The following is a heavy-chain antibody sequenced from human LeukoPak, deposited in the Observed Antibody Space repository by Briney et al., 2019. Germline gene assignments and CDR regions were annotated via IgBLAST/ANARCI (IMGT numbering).Heavy chain of an antibody. Sequence: SETLSLTCAVYGGSFSGYYWSWIRQPPGKGLEWIGEINHSGSTNYNPSLKSRVTISVDTSKNQFSLKLSSVTAADTAVYYCAVSKYYYDSSESYYFDYWGQGTLVTVSS. D-gene: IGHD3-22*01. J-gene: IGHJ4*02. CDR1: GGSFSGYY. CDR2: INHSGST. V-gene: IGHV4-34*01. CDR3: AVSKYYYDSSESYYFDY.